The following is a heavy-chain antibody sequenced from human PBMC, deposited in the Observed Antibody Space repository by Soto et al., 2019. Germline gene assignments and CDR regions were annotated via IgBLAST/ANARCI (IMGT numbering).Heavy chain of an antibody. CDR2: VSSTGST. CDR3: ALRSMAVVPEY. V-gene: IGHV4-59*01. CDR1: GASITQYY. J-gene: IGHJ4*02. D-gene: IGHD3-22*01. Sequence: SETLSLTCTVSGASITQYYWNWIRQSPGKGLEWIVSVSSTGSTVYNPSLTSRVTVSLDTSKNQFSLTLNSVTAADTAVDYCALRSMAVVPEYWGQGTLVTVSS.